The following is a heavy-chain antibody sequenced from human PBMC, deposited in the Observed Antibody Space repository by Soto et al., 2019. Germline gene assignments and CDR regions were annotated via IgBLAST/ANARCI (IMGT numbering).Heavy chain of an antibody. CDR3: ARSRDIVATMWDY. CDR1: GCTFSGYG. D-gene: IGHD5-12*01. CDR2: IWYDGSNK. J-gene: IGHJ4*02. Sequence: GGSLRLSWAAAGCTFSGYGMHRVRQAPGKGVEWVAVIWYDGSNKYYADSVKGRFTISRDNSKNTLYLQMNRLRAEATAVYYCARSRDIVATMWDYWGQGTLVTVSS. V-gene: IGHV3-33*01.